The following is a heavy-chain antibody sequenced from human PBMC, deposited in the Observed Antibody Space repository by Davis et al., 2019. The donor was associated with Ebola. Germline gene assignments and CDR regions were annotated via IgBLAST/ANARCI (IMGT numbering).Heavy chain of an antibody. CDR2: FRGSDGNT. D-gene: IGHD3-10*01. CDR3: ARKEKAASESPYDFDY. V-gene: IGHV3-23*01. Sequence: GGSLRLSCAASGFTFSTYVMFWVRQAPGKGLEWVSTFRGSDGNTYYADSVKGRFTISGDSSKNILYLQMNILTDEDTAVYYCARKEKAASESPYDFDYWGQGTLVVVSS. J-gene: IGHJ4*02. CDR1: GFTFSTYV.